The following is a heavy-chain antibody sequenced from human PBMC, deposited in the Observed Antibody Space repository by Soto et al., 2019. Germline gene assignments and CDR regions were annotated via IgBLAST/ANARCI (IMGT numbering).Heavy chain of an antibody. CDR2: ISVSGDST. CDR3: AKHVITFGGVIVPYFDY. CDR1: GFTFSSYA. D-gene: IGHD3-16*02. J-gene: IGHJ4*02. V-gene: IGHV3-23*01. Sequence: PGGSLRLSCAASGFTFSSYAMSWVRQAPGKGLEWVSAISVSGDSTYYADSVKGRFTISRDNSKSTLYLQMNSLRAEDTAVYYCAKHVITFGGVIVPYFDYWGQGTLVTVSS.